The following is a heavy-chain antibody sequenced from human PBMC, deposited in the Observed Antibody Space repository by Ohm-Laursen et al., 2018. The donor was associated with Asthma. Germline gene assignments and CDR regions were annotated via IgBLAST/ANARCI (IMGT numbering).Heavy chain of an antibody. CDR2: ISWNSGSI. D-gene: IGHD6-6*01. CDR3: AKDLSRAARNYYYGMDV. V-gene: IGHV3-9*01. Sequence: SLRLSCAASGFTFDDYAMHWVRQAPGKGLEWVSGISWNSGSIGYADSVKGRFTISRDNAKNSLYLQMNSLRAEDTALYYCAKDLSRAARNYYYGMDVWGQGTTVTVSS. CDR1: GFTFDDYA. J-gene: IGHJ6*02.